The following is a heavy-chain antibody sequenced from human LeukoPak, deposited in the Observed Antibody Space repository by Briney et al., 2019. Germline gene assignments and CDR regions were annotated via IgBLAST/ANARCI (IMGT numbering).Heavy chain of an antibody. D-gene: IGHD2-15*01. Sequence: PSETLSLTCDVSGGSVSSADYSWSWIRQPPGKGLEWIGFILHGGSSYYNPSLKSRVTISIDRSKNQFSLELNSVTAADTAVYYCARGFDDYYAASGATWVYFDYWGQGSLVTVSS. CDR2: ILHGGSS. J-gene: IGHJ4*02. V-gene: IGHV4-30-2*01. CDR1: GGSVSSADYS. CDR3: ARGFDDYYAASGATWVYFDY.